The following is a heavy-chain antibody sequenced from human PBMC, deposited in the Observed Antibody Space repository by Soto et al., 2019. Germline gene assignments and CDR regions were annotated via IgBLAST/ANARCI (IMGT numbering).Heavy chain of an antibody. J-gene: IGHJ3*02. V-gene: IGHV5-51*01. D-gene: IGHD1-26*01. CDR1: GYSFTSYW. Sequence: GESLKISCKGSGYSFTSYWIGWVRQMPGKGLEWMGIIYPGDSDTRYSPSFQGQVTISADKSISTAYLQWSSLKASDTAMYYCARHLNSGSYFDDAFDIWGQGTMVTVSS. CDR3: ARHLNSGSYFDDAFDI. CDR2: IYPGDSDT.